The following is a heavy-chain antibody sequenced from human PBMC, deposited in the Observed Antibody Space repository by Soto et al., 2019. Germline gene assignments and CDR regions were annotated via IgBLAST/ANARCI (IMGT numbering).Heavy chain of an antibody. Sequence: GGSLRLSCAASGFTFSSYAMHWVRQAPGKGLEWVAVISYDGSNKYYADSVKGRFTISRDNSKNTLYLQMNSLRAEDTAVYYCARDHVPEVQWLFSIDYWGQGTLVTVSS. CDR3: ARDHVPEVQWLFSIDY. J-gene: IGHJ4*02. CDR2: ISYDGSNK. CDR1: GFTFSSYA. D-gene: IGHD6-19*01. V-gene: IGHV3-30-3*01.